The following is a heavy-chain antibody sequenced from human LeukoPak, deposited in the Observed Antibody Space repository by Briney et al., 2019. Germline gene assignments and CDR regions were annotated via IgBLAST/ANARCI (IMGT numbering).Heavy chain of an antibody. D-gene: IGHD2-21*02. V-gene: IGHV1-2*02. CDR3: AGSSRLYCGGDCQPGGPFQH. CDR2: INPNSGGT. CDR1: GYTFTGYY. Sequence: ASVKVSCKASGYTFTGYYMHWVRQAPGQGLEWMGWINPNSGGTNYAQKFQGRVTMTWDTSIGTAYMELSRLRSDDTAVYYCAGSSRLYCGGDCQPGGPFQHWGQGTLVTVSS. J-gene: IGHJ1*01.